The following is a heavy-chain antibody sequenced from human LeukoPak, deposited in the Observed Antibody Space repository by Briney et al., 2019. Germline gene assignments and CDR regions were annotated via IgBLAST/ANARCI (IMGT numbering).Heavy chain of an antibody. V-gene: IGHV4-4*07. D-gene: IGHD6-13*01. Sequence: SETLSLTCTVSGGSIRSYYWSWIRQPAGKGLEWIGRIYHNGGTNDNPSLKSRVTMSVDTSKNQFSLKLSSVTAADTAVYYCARGRGSSWYYFDSWGQGTLVTVSS. CDR2: IYHNGGT. CDR1: GGSIRSYY. J-gene: IGHJ4*02. CDR3: ARGRGSSWYYFDS.